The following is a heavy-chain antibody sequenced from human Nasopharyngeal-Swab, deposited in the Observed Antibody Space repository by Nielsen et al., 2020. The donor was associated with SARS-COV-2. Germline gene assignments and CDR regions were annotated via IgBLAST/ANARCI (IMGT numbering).Heavy chain of an antibody. D-gene: IGHD3-16*02. V-gene: IGHV3-30*18. CDR1: GFTFSSYG. CDR2: ISYDGSNK. Sequence: GGPLRLSCAASGFTFSSYGMHWVRQAPGKGLEWVAVISYDGSNKYYADSVKGRFTISRDNSKNTLYLQMNSLRAEDTAVYYCAKDLYDYVWGSYRDYYYGMDVWGQGTTVTVSS. CDR3: AKDLYDYVWGSYRDYYYGMDV. J-gene: IGHJ6*02.